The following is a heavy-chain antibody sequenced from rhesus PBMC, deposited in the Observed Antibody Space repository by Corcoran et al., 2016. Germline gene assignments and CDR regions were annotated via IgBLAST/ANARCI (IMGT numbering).Heavy chain of an antibody. CDR1: GGSVSSSNW. Sequence: QVQLQESGPGLVKPSETLSLTCAVSGGSVSSSNWWSWIRQPPGKGLEWIGYICGSSGSTYYNPSLKSRVTISTDTSKNQFSLMLSSVTAADTAVYYCARLPLWTGYYTADYWGQGVLVTVSS. CDR2: ICGSSGST. V-gene: IGHV4-65*01. CDR3: ARLPLWTGYYTADY. J-gene: IGHJ4*01. D-gene: IGHD3-3*01.